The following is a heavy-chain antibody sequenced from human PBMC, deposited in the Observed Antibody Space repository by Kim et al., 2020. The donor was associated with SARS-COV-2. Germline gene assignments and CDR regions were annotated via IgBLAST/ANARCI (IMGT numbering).Heavy chain of an antibody. J-gene: IGHJ4*02. V-gene: IGHV1-2*04. CDR3: ARTVSYSSSWYFDY. Sequence: AQKFQGWVTMTRDTSISTAYMELSRLRSDDTAVYYCARTVSYSSSWYFDYWGQGTLVTVSS. D-gene: IGHD6-13*01.